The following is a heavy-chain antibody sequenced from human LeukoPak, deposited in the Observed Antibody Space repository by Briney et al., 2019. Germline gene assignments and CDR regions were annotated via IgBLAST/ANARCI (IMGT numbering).Heavy chain of an antibody. Sequence: GGSLRLSCAASGFTFSSYDMYWVRQAPGKGLDWVAFVRYDGSQKNYANSVKGRFTLSRDNFKNTLYLQMNSLRAEDTALYYCARATHYYESSGYDYWGQGTLVTVSS. CDR2: VRYDGSQK. D-gene: IGHD3-22*01. J-gene: IGHJ4*02. CDR1: GFTFSSYD. CDR3: ARATHYYESSGYDY. V-gene: IGHV3-30*02.